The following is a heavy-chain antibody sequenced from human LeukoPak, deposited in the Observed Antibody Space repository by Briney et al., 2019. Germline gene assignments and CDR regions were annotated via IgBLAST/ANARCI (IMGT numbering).Heavy chain of an antibody. J-gene: IGHJ4*02. V-gene: IGHV4-59*01. CDR2: IYYSGST. CDR3: ARSFWYGSGYPNYFDY. CDR1: GGSISSYY. Sequence: PSETLSLTCTVSGGSISSYYWSWIRQPPGKGLEWIGYIYYSGSTNYNPSLKSRVTISVDTSKNQFSLKLSSVTAADTAVYYCARSFWYGSGYPNYFDYWGQGTLVTVSS. D-gene: IGHD3-22*01.